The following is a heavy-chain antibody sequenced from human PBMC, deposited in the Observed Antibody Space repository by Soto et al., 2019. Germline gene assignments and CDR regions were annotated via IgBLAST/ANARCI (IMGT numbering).Heavy chain of an antibody. D-gene: IGHD5-12*01. CDR3: AREGHSGYDSVGYYYYYGKDV. V-gene: IGHV1-69*13. CDR2: IIPIFGTA. J-gene: IGHJ6*02. Sequence: ASVKVSCKASGGTFSSYAISWVRQAPGQGLEWMGGIIPIFGTANYAQKFQGRVTITADESTSTAYMELSSLRSEDTAVYYCAREGHSGYDSVGYYYYYGKDVWGQGTTVTVSS. CDR1: GGTFSSYA.